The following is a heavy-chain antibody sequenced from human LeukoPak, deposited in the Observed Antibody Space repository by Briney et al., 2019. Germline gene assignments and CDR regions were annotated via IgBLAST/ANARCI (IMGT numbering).Heavy chain of an antibody. CDR2: IYYSGST. Sequence: SETLSLTCTVSGGSISSYYWSWIRQPPGKGLEWIGYIYYSGSTNYNPPLKSRVTISVDTSKNQFSLKLSSVTAADTAVYYCARARRLAVAGTGAYYMDVWGKGTTVTVSS. V-gene: IGHV4-59*01. J-gene: IGHJ6*03. CDR1: GGSISSYY. CDR3: ARARRLAVAGTGAYYMDV. D-gene: IGHD6-19*01.